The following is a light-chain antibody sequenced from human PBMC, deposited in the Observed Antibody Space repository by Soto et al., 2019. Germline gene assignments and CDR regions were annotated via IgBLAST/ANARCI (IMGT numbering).Light chain of an antibody. Sequence: DIVMTQSPDSLAVSLGERATINCKSSQSVLYSSNNKNYLAWYQQKPGQPPKLLIYWASTRESGVPDRFSGSGSGTDFTLTISSLQAEDVAVYYCQQYYCTRTFGQGTKVEIK. CDR1: QSVLYSSNNKNY. J-gene: IGKJ1*01. CDR2: WAS. V-gene: IGKV4-1*01. CDR3: QQYYCTRT.